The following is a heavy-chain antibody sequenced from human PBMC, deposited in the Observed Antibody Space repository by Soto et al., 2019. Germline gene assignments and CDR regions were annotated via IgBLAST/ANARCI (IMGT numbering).Heavy chain of an antibody. Sequence: PGVSLRLSCTASGFTFGDYAMSWFRQAPGKGLEWVGFIRSKAYGGTTEYAASVKGRFTISRDDSKSIAYLQMNSLKTEDTAVYYCNRHDSRSYGSGSPVGMDVWGQGTTFTAS. D-gene: IGHD3-10*01. V-gene: IGHV3-49*03. CDR1: GFTFGDYA. CDR2: IRSKAYGGTT. J-gene: IGHJ6*02. CDR3: NRHDSRSYGSGSPVGMDV.